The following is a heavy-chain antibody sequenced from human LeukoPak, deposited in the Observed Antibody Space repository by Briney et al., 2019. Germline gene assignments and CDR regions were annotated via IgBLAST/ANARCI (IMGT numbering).Heavy chain of an antibody. D-gene: IGHD3-22*01. CDR2: IYTSGST. V-gene: IGHV4-4*07. CDR3: ARDNDSGYYEYYFDY. CDR1: GGSISSHY. Sequence: PSETLSLTCTVSGGSISSHYWSWIRQPAGKGLEWIGRIYTSGSTNYNPSLKSRVTMSVDTSKNQFSLKLSSVTAADTAVYYCARDNDSGYYEYYFDYWGQGTLVTVSS. J-gene: IGHJ4*02.